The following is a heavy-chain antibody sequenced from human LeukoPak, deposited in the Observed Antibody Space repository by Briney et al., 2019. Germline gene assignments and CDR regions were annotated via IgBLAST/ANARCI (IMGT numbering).Heavy chain of an antibody. V-gene: IGHV3-53*01. CDR3: ARVAGGYYYDSSGYLDY. Sequence: GGSLRLSCAASGFTVSSNYMSWVRQAPGKGLEWVSVIYSGGSTYYADSVKGRFTIPRDNSKNTLYLQMNSLRAEDTAVYYCARVAGGYYYDSSGYLDYWGQGTLVTVSS. CDR1: GFTVSSNY. J-gene: IGHJ4*02. D-gene: IGHD3-22*01. CDR2: IYSGGST.